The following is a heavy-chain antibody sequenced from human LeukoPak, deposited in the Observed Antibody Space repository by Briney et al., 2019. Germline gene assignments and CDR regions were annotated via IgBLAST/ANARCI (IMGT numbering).Heavy chain of an antibody. D-gene: IGHD6-6*01. Sequence: PGGSLRLSCVASGFTFSSYSMNWVRQAPGKGLEWVSVIYSGGSTYFADSVKGRFTISRDNSKNTLYLQMNSLRAEDTAVYYCARDNAPYTSSSSGLGLFDYWGQGTLVTVSS. CDR3: ARDNAPYTSSSSGLGLFDY. CDR2: IYSGGST. CDR1: GFTFSSYS. V-gene: IGHV3-53*01. J-gene: IGHJ4*02.